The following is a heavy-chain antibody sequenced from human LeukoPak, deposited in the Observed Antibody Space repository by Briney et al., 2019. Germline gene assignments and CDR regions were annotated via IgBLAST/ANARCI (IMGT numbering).Heavy chain of an antibody. CDR3: AKGQSGWYSGY. V-gene: IGHV3-23*01. Sequence: PGESLRLSCTAFGFSFSTYAMTWARQAPGKGLEWVSTISPTGDDTFYADSAKGRFTISRDNSKNTLYLQMNSLRAEDTAIYYCAKGQSGWYSGYWGQGTLVTVSS. CDR1: GFSFSTYA. J-gene: IGHJ4*02. D-gene: IGHD6-19*01. CDR2: ISPTGDDT.